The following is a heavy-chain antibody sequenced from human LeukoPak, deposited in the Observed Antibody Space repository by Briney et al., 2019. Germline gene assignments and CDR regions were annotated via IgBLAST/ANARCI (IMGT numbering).Heavy chain of an antibody. J-gene: IGHJ4*02. V-gene: IGHV4-38-2*02. CDR3: ARGTTGNFDY. CDR2: IYHSGST. CDR1: GYSISSGYY. D-gene: IGHD1-1*01. Sequence: TSSETLSLTCPVAGYSISSGYYWGRIRQPPGKGLEWIGSIYHSGSTYYNPSLKSRVTISVDTSKNQFSLQLSSVTAADTAVYYCARGTTGNFDYWGQGTLVTVSS.